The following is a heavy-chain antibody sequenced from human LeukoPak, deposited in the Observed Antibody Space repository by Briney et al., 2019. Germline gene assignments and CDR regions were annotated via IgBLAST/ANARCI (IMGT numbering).Heavy chain of an antibody. Sequence: GGSLRLSCAGSGFPFSIHGMNWVRQAPGKGLEWVSGISPGGGPTYYADSVKGRFTISRDDSKNTLYLQMNNLRAEDTAVYYCAKDGAWLRFDDWGQGILVTVSS. D-gene: IGHD5-12*01. J-gene: IGHJ4*02. CDR1: GFPFSIHG. CDR2: ISPGGGPT. V-gene: IGHV3-23*01. CDR3: AKDGAWLRFDD.